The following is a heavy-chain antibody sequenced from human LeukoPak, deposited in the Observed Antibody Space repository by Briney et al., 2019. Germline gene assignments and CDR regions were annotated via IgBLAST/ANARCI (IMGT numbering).Heavy chain of an antibody. CDR2: INEDGSIT. D-gene: IGHD1-26*01. CDR3: GRDLGGRSGY. CDR1: GFTFRTYW. J-gene: IGHJ4*02. V-gene: IGHV3-74*01. Sequence: GGSLRLSCAVSGFTFRTYWMHWVRHVPGEGLVWVSRINEDGSITNYADSVKGRFSISRDNAKNTLYLQMNRLRAEDTAVYYCGRDLGGRSGYWGQGTLVTVSS.